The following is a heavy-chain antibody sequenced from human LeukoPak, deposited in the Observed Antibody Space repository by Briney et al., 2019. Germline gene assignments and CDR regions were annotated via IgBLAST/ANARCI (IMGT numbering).Heavy chain of an antibody. V-gene: IGHV4-59*08. CDR3: ARHGKGVTYFYTFDI. CDR1: GGSITNYY. CDR2: GYASGAT. J-gene: IGHJ3*02. Sequence: SETLSLTCTVSGGSITNYYWSWIRQPPGEGLEWIGYGYASGATNSNPSLKSRVTISVDTSKNQFSLKLSSVTAADTAVYYCARHGKGVTYFYTFDIWGQGTVVAVSS. D-gene: IGHD2/OR15-2a*01.